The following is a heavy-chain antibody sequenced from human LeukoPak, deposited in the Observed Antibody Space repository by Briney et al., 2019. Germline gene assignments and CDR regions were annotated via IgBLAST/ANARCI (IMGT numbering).Heavy chain of an antibody. Sequence: GGSLRLSCAASGFIFSNYAMHWIRQAPGKGLEWVAVIWYDGSNKYYADSVKGRFTISRDNSKTTLYLQMNSLRAEGRAVYYDTTGRYCSGGRCPVWYYYFMDVWGKGTMVTVSS. J-gene: IGHJ6*03. V-gene: IGHV3-33*01. CDR3: TTGRYCSGGRCPVWYYYFMDV. CDR2: IWYDGSNK. CDR1: GFIFSNYA. D-gene: IGHD2-15*01.